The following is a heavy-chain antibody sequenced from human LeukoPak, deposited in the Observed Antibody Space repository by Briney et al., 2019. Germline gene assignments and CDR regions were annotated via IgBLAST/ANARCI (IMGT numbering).Heavy chain of an antibody. CDR1: GGSFSGYY. CDR2: TNHSGST. D-gene: IGHD6-13*01. Sequence: SETLSLNWAGYGGSFSGYYWSWIRQPPGKGLEWIGETNHSGSTNYNPFLKSRVTISVDTSKNQFSLKLSSVTAADTAVYYCARGGYSSSWYAFPYGGWFDPWGQGTLVTVSS. J-gene: IGHJ5*02. V-gene: IGHV4-34*01. CDR3: ARGGYSSSWYAFPYGGWFDP.